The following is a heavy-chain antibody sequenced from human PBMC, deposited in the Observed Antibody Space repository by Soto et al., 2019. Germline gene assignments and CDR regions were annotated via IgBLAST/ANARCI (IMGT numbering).Heavy chain of an antibody. CDR1: GGTFSSYA. Sequence: QVQLVQSGAEVKKPGSSVKVSCKASGGTFSSYAISWVRQAPGQGLEWMGGIITLFNTVNNAQKSQGRVTLTADKSTNTAYMWLRRLRSEDTAVYYSARDHPLYDFWSGYFPAYFDYWGQGPLVTVSS. J-gene: IGHJ4*02. CDR2: IITLFNTV. D-gene: IGHD3-3*01. CDR3: ARDHPLYDFWSGYFPAYFDY. V-gene: IGHV1-69*06.